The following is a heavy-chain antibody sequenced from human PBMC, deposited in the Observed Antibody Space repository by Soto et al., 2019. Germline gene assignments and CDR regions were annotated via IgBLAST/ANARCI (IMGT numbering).Heavy chain of an antibody. J-gene: IGHJ5*02. V-gene: IGHV4-59*01. D-gene: IGHD3-9*01. CDR3: VRDYLLTGFDT. CDR1: NGSISTYY. Sequence: SETLSLTCSVSNGSISTYYWTWVHQPPGKGLEWIGYVYYSGSTNYNPSLKSRVAMSIDTSKNQFSLELKSVTAADTATYYCVRDYLLTGFDTWGQGTLVTVSS. CDR2: VYYSGST.